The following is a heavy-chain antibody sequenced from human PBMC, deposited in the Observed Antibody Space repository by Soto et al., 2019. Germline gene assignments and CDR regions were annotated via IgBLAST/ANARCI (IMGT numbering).Heavy chain of an antibody. CDR3: ARHVHDAFDI. CDR2: ISSSNSYT. D-gene: IGHD3-10*02. V-gene: IGHV3-11*03. Sequence: GGSLRLSCAASGFTFSDYYMSWIRQAPGKGLEWVSYISSSNSYTNYADSVKGRFTISRDNAKISLYLQMNSLRAEDTAVYYCARHVHDAFDIWGQGTMVTVSS. CDR1: GFTFSDYY. J-gene: IGHJ3*02.